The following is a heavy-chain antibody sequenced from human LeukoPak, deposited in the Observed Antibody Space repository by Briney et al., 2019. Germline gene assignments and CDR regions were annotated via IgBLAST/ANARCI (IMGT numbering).Heavy chain of an antibody. J-gene: IGHJ4*02. D-gene: IGHD6-19*01. Sequence: GASVKVSCKASGCTFIDYYIHWVRLAPGPRLEWMGWIDPKSGGTSYAQKFQDRVAMIRDTSISTAYMELTRLRSDDTAVYYCARAYSSGWYGSTDYWGQGTLVTVSS. CDR2: IDPKSGGT. CDR3: ARAYSSGWYGSTDY. CDR1: GCTFIDYY. V-gene: IGHV1-2*02.